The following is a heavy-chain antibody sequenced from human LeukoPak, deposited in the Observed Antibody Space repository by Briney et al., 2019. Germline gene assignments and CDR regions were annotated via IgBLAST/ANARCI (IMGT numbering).Heavy chain of an antibody. V-gene: IGHV3-21*01. D-gene: IGHD3-22*01. CDR1: GFTFSSYS. CDR2: ISSSSSYI. J-gene: IGHJ4*02. CDR3: ARDNRPYYYDSSGSLDY. Sequence: GGSLRLSCAASGFTFSSYSMNWVRQAPGKGLEWVSSISSSSSYIYYADSVKGRFTISRDNAKNSLYLQMNSLRAEDTAVYYCARDNRPYYYDSSGSLDYWGQGTLVTVSS.